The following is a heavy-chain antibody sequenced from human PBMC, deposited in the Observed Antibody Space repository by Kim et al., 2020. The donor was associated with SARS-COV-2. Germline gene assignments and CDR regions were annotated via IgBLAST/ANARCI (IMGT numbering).Heavy chain of an antibody. D-gene: IGHD2-15*01. Sequence: GGSLRLSCAASGFTFSSYSMNWVRQAPGKGLEWVSYISSSSSTIYYADSVKGRFTISRDNAKNSLYLQMNSLRDEDTAVYYCARGFPDIVVVVAAALDYWGQGTLVTVSS. CDR2: ISSSSSTI. J-gene: IGHJ4*02. CDR3: ARGFPDIVVVVAAALDY. V-gene: IGHV3-48*02. CDR1: GFTFSSYS.